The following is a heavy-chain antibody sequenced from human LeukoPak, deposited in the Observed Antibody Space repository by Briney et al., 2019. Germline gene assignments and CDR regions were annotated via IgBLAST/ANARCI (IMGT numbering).Heavy chain of an antibody. CDR2: INHSGST. V-gene: IGHV4-34*01. CDR1: GGSFSGYY. CDR3: ARHPLPPYYGGNSYSPNYYYYYMDV. J-gene: IGHJ6*03. Sequence: KTSETLSLTCAVYGGSFSGYYWSWIRQPPGKGLEWIGEINHSGSTNYNPSLKSRVTISVDTSKNQFSLKLSSVTAADTAVYYCARHPLPPYYGGNSYSPNYYYYYMDVWGKGTTVTISS. D-gene: IGHD4-23*01.